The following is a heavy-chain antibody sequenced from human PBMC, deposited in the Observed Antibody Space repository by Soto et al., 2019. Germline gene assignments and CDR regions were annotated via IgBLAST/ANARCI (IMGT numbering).Heavy chain of an antibody. CDR3: ASFGDCGSWYFDL. Sequence: GGSLRLSCAASGFTFSSYWMSWVRQAPGKGLEWVANIKEDGSEKYYVDSVKGRFTISRDNAKNSLYLQMNSLRAEDTAVYYCASFGDCGSWYFDLWGRGTLVTVSS. D-gene: IGHD2-21*02. J-gene: IGHJ2*01. CDR2: IKEDGSEK. CDR1: GFTFSSYW. V-gene: IGHV3-7*02.